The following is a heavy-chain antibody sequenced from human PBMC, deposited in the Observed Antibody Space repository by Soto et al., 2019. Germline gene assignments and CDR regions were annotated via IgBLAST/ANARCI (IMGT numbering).Heavy chain of an antibody. J-gene: IGHJ3*02. D-gene: IGHD3-22*01. CDR1: GFTFSSFG. CDR3: ARDLLEDPADYYDTKTDGFDI. Sequence: PGGSLRLSCAASGFTFSSFGMHWVRQAPGKGLEWVAFIWYTVIYKYYADSVKGRFTISRDNSKNTVSLQMNSLRAEDTAVYYCARDLLEDPADYYDTKTDGFDIWGQGTMVTVSS. V-gene: IGHV3-33*01. CDR2: IWYTVIYK.